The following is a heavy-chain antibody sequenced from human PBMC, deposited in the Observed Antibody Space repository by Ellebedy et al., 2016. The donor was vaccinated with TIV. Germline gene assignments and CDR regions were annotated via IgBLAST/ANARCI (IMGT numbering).Heavy chain of an antibody. CDR1: GFTFTNYA. J-gene: IGHJ4*02. CDR2: ISGSGDGT. V-gene: IGHV3-23*01. Sequence: PGGSLRLSCAASGFTFTNYAMSWVRQAPGKGLEWVSGISGSGDGTYYAAYVQGWFSISRDNSKNTLFLQMNSLRVEDTALYYCAKEVGWHGTPYFDAWGQGTLVPVSS. CDR3: AKEVGWHGTPYFDA. D-gene: IGHD2-15*01.